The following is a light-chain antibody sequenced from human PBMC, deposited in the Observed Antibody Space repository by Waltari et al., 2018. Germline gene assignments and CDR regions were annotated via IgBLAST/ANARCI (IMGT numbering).Light chain of an antibody. CDR3: QAWDSSTYHVV. CDR2: QDT. J-gene: IGLJ2*01. Sequence: SYELHQPPSVSVSPGQTASIPCSGDKSRDNYASWYQQKPGQSPVVVLYQDTKRPSGIPERFSGSNSGNTATLTISGTQAMDEADYYCQAWDSSTYHVVFGGGTKLTVL. CDR1: KSRDNY. V-gene: IGLV3-1*01.